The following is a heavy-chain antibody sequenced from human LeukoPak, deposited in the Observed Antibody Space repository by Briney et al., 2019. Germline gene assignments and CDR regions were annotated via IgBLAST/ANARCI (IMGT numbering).Heavy chain of an antibody. CDR1: GYTFTSYD. CDR3: TTFDY. Sequence: GASVKVSCKASGYTFTSYDINWVRQATGQGLEWMGWINPNSGGTNYAQKFQGRVTMTRDTSISTAYMELSSLRSEDTAVFYCTTFDYWGQGTLVTVSS. CDR2: INPNSGGT. J-gene: IGHJ4*02. V-gene: IGHV1-2*02. D-gene: IGHD1-1*01.